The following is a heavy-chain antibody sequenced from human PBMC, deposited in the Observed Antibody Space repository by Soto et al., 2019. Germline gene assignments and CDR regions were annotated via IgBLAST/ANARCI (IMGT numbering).Heavy chain of an antibody. CDR3: ASAYCGGDCYRAGYYYYGMDV. CDR1: GGSISSGDYY. V-gene: IGHV4-30-4*01. D-gene: IGHD2-21*02. CDR2: IYYSGST. Sequence: QVQLQESGPGLVKPSQTLSLTCTVSGGSISSGDYYWSWIRQPPGKGLEWIGYIYYSGSTYYNPSLKSRVTISVDTSKNQFSLELSSVTAADTAVYYCASAYCGGDCYRAGYYYYGMDVWGQGTTVTVSS. J-gene: IGHJ6*02.